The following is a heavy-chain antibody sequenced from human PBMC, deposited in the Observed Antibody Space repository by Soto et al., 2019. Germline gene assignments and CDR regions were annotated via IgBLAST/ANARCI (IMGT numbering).Heavy chain of an antibody. CDR3: ARDTRDYYGSAPENYDMDV. V-gene: IGHV1-18*04. CDR2: ISAYNGNT. J-gene: IGHJ6*03. D-gene: IGHD3-10*01. CDR1: GYTFTSYG. Sequence: ASVKVSCKASGYTFTSYGISWVRQAPGQGLEWMGWISAYNGNTNYAQKLQGRVTMTTGTSTSTAYMELRSLRSDDTAVYYCARDTRDYYGSAPENYDMDVWGKGTTVTGSS.